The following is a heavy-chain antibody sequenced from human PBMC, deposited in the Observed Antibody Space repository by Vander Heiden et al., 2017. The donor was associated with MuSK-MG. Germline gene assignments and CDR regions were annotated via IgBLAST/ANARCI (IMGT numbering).Heavy chain of an antibody. Sequence: QVQLQESGPGLVKPSETLSLTCTVSGGSISSYYWSWIRQPPGKGLAWIGYIYYSVSTNYNPSLKSRVTISVDTSKNQFSLKLSSVTAADTAVYYCASTATTNSDAFDIWGQGTMVTVSS. CDR3: ASTATTNSDAFDI. D-gene: IGHD2-15*01. CDR1: GGSISSYY. J-gene: IGHJ3*02. CDR2: IYYSVST. V-gene: IGHV4-59*08.